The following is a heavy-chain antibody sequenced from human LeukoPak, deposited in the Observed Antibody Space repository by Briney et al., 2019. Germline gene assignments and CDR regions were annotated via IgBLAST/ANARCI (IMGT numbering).Heavy chain of an antibody. V-gene: IGHV3-7*01. CDR2: IKRDGSEK. J-gene: IGHJ4*02. CDR3: ARGVSSWYHYFDY. Sequence: GGSLRLSCAASGFTFSSYSMNWVRQAPGKGLEWVANIKRDGSEKYYVDSVKGRFTISRDNAKNSLYLQMNSLRAEDTAVYYCARGVSSWYHYFDYWGQGTLVTVSS. CDR1: GFTFSSYS. D-gene: IGHD6-13*01.